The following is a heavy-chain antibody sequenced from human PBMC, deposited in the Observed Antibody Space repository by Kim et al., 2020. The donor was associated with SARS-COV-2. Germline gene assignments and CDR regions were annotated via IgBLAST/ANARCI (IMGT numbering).Heavy chain of an antibody. D-gene: IGHD6-13*01. J-gene: IGHJ4*02. Sequence: YNPSLKSRVTISVDTSKNQFSLKLSSVTAADTAVYYCARRPRSIAAVEGPWGQGTLVTVSS. CDR3: ARRPRSIAAVEGP. V-gene: IGHV4-39*01.